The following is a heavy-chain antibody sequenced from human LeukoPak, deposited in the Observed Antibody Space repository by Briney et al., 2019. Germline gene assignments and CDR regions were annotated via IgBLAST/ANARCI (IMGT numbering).Heavy chain of an antibody. CDR1: GFTFSSYE. Sequence: PGGSLRLSCAASGFTFSSYEMNWVRQAPGKGLEWVSYIGSTGRTIYYADSVKGRFTIYRDNARNSLYLQMSSLRDEDTAVYYCARDKDYAFDYWGQGILVTVSS. J-gene: IGHJ4*02. CDR2: IGSTGRTI. CDR3: ARDKDYAFDY. D-gene: IGHD3-16*01. V-gene: IGHV3-48*03.